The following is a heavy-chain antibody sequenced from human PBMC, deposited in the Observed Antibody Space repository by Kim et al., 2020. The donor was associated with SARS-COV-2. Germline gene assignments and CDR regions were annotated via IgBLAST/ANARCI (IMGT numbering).Heavy chain of an antibody. CDR1: GFTFSSYA. V-gene: IGHV3-30-3*01. CDR2: ISYDGSNK. Sequence: GGSLRLSCAASGFTFSSYAMHWVRQAPGKGLEWVAVISYDGSNKYYADSVKGRFTISRDNSKNTLYLQMNSLRAEDTAVYYCAREEDDYYDSSGLDYWGQGTLVTVSS. J-gene: IGHJ4*02. D-gene: IGHD3-22*01. CDR3: AREEDDYYDSSGLDY.